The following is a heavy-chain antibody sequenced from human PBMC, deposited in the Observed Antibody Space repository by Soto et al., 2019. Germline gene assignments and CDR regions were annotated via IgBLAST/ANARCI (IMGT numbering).Heavy chain of an antibody. V-gene: IGHV3-7*01. Sequence: EAQLVESGGGLVQPGGSLRVSCAVSGFTFSSYWMSWVRQAPGKGLEWVAKIKQDGSEKDYVDSVKGRFTISRDNANNSLYLHMYSLRAEETAVYYCARGGRDAYNGLDPWGQGTLVTVSS. J-gene: IGHJ5*02. CDR1: GFTFSSYW. D-gene: IGHD3-16*01. CDR2: IKQDGSEK. CDR3: ARGGRDAYNGLDP.